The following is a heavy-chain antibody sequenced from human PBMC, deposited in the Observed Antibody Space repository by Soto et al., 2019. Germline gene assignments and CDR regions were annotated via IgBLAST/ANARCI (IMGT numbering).Heavy chain of an antibody. V-gene: IGHV4-59*11. J-gene: IGHJ4*02. D-gene: IGHD6-6*01. Sequence: ILCLTCAVYGGSRSGHYWSWVRQSPGKGLEWIGYFYYSGTTNYNPSLKSRVTISIDMSKNQISLKLTSVTAADTAVYYCAALPRYWGQGTLVTVSS. CDR3: AALPRY. CDR1: GGSRSGHY. CDR2: FYYSGTT.